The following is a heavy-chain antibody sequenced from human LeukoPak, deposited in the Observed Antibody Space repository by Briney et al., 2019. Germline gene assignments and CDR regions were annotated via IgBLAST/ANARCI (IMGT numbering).Heavy chain of an antibody. Sequence: PGGSLRLSCAASGFTFSSYAISWVRQAPGKGLEWVSAISGSGGSTYYADSVKGRFTISRDNSKNTLYLQMNSLRAEDTAVYYCAKESGYCSGGSCYDVIGYFQHCGQGTLVTVSS. J-gene: IGHJ1*01. CDR1: GFTFSSYA. CDR3: AKESGYCSGGSCYDVIGYFQH. D-gene: IGHD2-15*01. CDR2: ISGSGGST. V-gene: IGHV3-23*01.